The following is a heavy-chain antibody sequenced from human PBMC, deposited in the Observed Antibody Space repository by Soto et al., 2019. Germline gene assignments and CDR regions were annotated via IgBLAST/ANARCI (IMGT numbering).Heavy chain of an antibody. CDR2: INHSGST. CDR1: GGSFSGYY. CDR3: ASRLRGQLVRGFWFDP. Sequence: SETLSLTCAVYGGSFSGYYWSWIRQPPGKGLEWIGGINHSGSTNYNPSLKSRVTISVDTSKNQFSLKLSSVTAADTAVYYCASRLRGQLVRGFWFDPWGQGTLVTVSS. D-gene: IGHD6-6*01. V-gene: IGHV4-34*01. J-gene: IGHJ5*02.